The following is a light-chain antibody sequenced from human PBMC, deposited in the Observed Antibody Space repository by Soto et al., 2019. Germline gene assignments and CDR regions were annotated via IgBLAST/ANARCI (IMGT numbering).Light chain of an antibody. J-gene: IGLJ1*01. CDR3: QSYDSSVTLRV. V-gene: IGLV1-40*01. Sequence: QPVLTQPPSVSGAPGQRVTISCTGSSSNIGAGYDVHWYQQLPGTAPKLLIYGNSNRPSGVPDRFSGSKSGTSASLAITGLQAGEEADYYCQSYDSSVTLRVFGTGTKVTVL. CDR1: SSNIGAGYD. CDR2: GNS.